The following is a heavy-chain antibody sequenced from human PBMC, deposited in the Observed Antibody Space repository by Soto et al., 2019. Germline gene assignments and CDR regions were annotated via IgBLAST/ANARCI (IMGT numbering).Heavy chain of an antibody. V-gene: IGHV3-74*01. D-gene: IGHD5-18*01. J-gene: IGHJ4*02. Sequence: EVQLVESGGGLVQPGESLRLSCAASGFTFSSYWMHWVRQAPGKGLVWVSRLNSDGSATTYADSVKGRFTISRDNVKNTLYLPMISMTADVTVVYFFAGVSQLWRFVSWGQGTLVTVSS. CDR1: GFTFSSYW. CDR3: AGVSQLWRFVS. CDR2: LNSDGSAT.